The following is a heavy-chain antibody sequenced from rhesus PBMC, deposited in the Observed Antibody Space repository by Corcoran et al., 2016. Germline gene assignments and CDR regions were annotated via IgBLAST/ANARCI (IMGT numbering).Heavy chain of an antibody. J-gene: IGHJ4*01. CDR1: GVPLSNSW. CDR3: ATGGFTTYRDN. D-gene: IGHD2-27*01. CDR2: IDGNGYAS. Sequence: QVQLRESGPGLVKPSETLSLTCTVFGVPLSNSWWAWIRPPPGAGLEWIGAIDGNGYASHYNPSLKSRVIISKDASKNQFSLRMTSLTVADTAIYYCATGGFTTYRDNWGQGVLVTVSS. V-gene: IGHV4-80*01.